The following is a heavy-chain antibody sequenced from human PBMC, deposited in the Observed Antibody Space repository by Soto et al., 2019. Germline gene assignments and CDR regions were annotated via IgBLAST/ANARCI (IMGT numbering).Heavy chain of an antibody. CDR2: ITWNGGNT. J-gene: IGHJ6*02. V-gene: IGHV3-43*01. CDR3: ARGTLSFGSALDV. CDR1: GFRFDDYN. D-gene: IGHD3-3*01. Sequence: PGGSLRLSCAASGFRFDDYNMHWVRQAPGKGLEWVSLITWNGGNTYYADSVKGRFTISRDGTTQSVFLQMTSLKREDTGLYYCARGTLSFGSALDVWGQGTTVTVSS.